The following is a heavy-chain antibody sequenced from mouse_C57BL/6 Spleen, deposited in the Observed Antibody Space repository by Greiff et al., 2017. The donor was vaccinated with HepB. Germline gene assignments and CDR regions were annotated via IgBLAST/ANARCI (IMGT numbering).Heavy chain of an antibody. J-gene: IGHJ2*01. CDR2: IDPNSGGT. D-gene: IGHD1-1*01. V-gene: IGHV1-72*01. CDR1: GYTFTSYW. Sequence: QVQLQQPGAELVKPGASVKLSCKASGYTFTSYWMHWVKQRPGRDLEWIGRIDPNSGGTKYNEKFKSKATLTVDKPSSTAYMQLSSLTSEDSAVYYCARGGIYYYGSSPFDYWGQGTTLTVSS. CDR3: ARGGIYYYGSSPFDY.